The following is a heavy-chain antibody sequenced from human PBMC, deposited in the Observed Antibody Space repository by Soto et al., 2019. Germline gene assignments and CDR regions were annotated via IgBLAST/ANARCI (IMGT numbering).Heavy chain of an antibody. CDR1: GGSISSGGYY. J-gene: IGHJ6*02. D-gene: IGHD2-21*02. Sequence: QVQLQESGPGLVKPSQTLSLTCTVSGGSISSGGYYWTWIRQHPGKGLEWIGYIYYSGSTYYNPSLXXXVXXSVDTSKTQFSLKLSSVTAAATAVYYCARVCGGDCHSGMDVWGQGTTVTVSS. CDR3: ARVCGGDCHSGMDV. CDR2: IYYSGST. V-gene: IGHV4-31*03.